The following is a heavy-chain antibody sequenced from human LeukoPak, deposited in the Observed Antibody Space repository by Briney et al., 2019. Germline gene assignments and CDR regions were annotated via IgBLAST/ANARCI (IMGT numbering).Heavy chain of an antibody. J-gene: IGHJ6*03. Sequence: SVKVSCKASRFTLTSSAMQWVRQARGQRLEWIGWIVVGSVNTNYAQKLQERVTITSDRSTSTAYMELRSLRSEDTAVYYCAAAPAAMAHDYYYYMDVWGKGTTVTVSS. CDR1: RFTLTSSA. CDR2: IVVGSVNT. D-gene: IGHD2-2*01. CDR3: AAAPAAMAHDYYYYMDV. V-gene: IGHV1-58*02.